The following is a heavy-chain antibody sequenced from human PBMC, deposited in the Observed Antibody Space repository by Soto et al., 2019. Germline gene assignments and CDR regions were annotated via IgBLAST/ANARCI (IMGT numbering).Heavy chain of an antibody. D-gene: IGHD3-10*01. V-gene: IGHV4-59*08. Sequence: QVQLQESGPGLVKPSETLSLTCTVSGGSISSYYWSWIRQPPGKGLEWIGYIYYSGSTNYNPSLNSRVTQSVETSQNQFSLKLRPGTAAATAVYYCARQIAGGDYYCMDVWGQGTTVTVSS. CDR3: ARQIAGGDYYCMDV. J-gene: IGHJ6*02. CDR1: GGSISSYY. CDR2: IYYSGST.